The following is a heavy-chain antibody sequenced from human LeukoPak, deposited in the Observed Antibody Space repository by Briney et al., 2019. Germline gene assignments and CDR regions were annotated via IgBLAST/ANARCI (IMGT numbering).Heavy chain of an antibody. Sequence: PGGSLRLSYAASGFTFSSYSMNWVRQAPGKGLEWVSYISSSSSTIYYADSVKGRFTISRDSSKSTVYLQMNSLRAEDTAVYYCASEDSSWYYYALDVWGQGTTVTVSS. CDR1: GFTFSSYS. J-gene: IGHJ6*02. D-gene: IGHD6-13*01. V-gene: IGHV3-48*01. CDR3: ASEDSSWYYYALDV. CDR2: ISSSSSTI.